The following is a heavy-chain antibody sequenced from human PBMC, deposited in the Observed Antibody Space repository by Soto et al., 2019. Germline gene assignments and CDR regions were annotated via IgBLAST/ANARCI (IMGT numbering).Heavy chain of an antibody. CDR2: TYYRSKWYS. J-gene: IGHJ5*01. CDR1: GDSVSSDSVT. Sequence: PSQTLSLTCAISGDSVSSDSVTWNWIRQSPSRGLEWLGRTYYRSKWYSDYALSVKSRVTINADMSKNQVSLQLNSVTPEDSAVYYCVRLIGNSWLDYWGQGNLVTVS. V-gene: IGHV6-1*01. CDR3: VRLIGNSWLDY. D-gene: IGHD2-8*01.